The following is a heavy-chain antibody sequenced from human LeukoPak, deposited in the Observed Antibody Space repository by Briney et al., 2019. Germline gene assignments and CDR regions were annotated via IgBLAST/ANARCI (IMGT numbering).Heavy chain of an antibody. CDR1: GGSFSGYY. J-gene: IGHJ4*02. Sequence: SETLSLTCAVYGGSFSGYYRSWIRQPPGKGLEWIGEINHSGSTNYNPSLKSRVTISVDTSKNQFSLKLSSVTAADTAVYYCASRYCSGGSCYGGLDYWGQGTLVTVSS. V-gene: IGHV4-34*01. D-gene: IGHD2-15*01. CDR2: INHSGST. CDR3: ASRYCSGGSCYGGLDY.